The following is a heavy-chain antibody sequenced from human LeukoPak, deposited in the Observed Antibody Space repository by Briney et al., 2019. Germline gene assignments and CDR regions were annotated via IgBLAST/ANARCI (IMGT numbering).Heavy chain of an antibody. CDR1: GGSISSYY. CDR2: IYYSGST. V-gene: IGHV4-59*01. J-gene: IGHJ4*02. Sequence: SETLSLTCTVSGGSISSYYWSWIRQPPGKGLEWIWDIYYSGSTNYNPSLKSRFTISVDTSKNQFSLKLSSVSAADTAVYYCASFPEYWGQGTLVSVSS. CDR3: ASFPEY.